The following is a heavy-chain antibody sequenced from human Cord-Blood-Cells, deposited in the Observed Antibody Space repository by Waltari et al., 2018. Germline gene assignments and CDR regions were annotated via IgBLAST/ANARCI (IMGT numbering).Heavy chain of an antibody. Sequence: QVQLMKSWGGVVQPGGSLRPACSSSGFTFSSYAMHWVRQAPGKGLEWVAVISYDGSNKYYADSVKGRFTISRDNSKNTLYLQMNSLRAEDTAVYYCARDLNYDYWGQGTLVTVSS. CDR2: ISYDGSNK. CDR3: ARDLNYDY. J-gene: IGHJ4*02. D-gene: IGHD1-7*01. CDR1: GFTFSSYA. V-gene: IGHV3-30*04.